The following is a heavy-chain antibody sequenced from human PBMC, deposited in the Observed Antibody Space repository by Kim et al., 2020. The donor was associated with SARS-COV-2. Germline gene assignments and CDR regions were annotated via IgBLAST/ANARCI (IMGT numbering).Heavy chain of an antibody. D-gene: IGHD6-13*01. CDR2: IKQDGSEK. J-gene: IGHJ4*02. CDR1: GFTFSSYW. CDR3: ARRAAAGDNFFDY. Sequence: GGSLRLSCAASGFTFSSYWMSWVRQAPGKGLEWVANIKQDGSEKYYVDSVKGRFTISRDNAKNSLYLQMNSLRAEDTDVYYCARRAAAGDNFFDYWGQGTLVTVSS. V-gene: IGHV3-7*01.